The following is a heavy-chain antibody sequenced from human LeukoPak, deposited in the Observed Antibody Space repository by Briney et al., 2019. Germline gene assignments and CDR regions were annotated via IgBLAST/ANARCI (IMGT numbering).Heavy chain of an antibody. D-gene: IGHD3-22*01. CDR1: GYTFTGYY. Sequence: ASVKVSCKASGYTFTGYYMHWVRQAPGQGLEWMGWINPNSGGTNYAQKFQGRVTMTRDTSISTAYMELSRLRSDDTAVYYCARGRYDSSGYYFDYWGQGTLVTVSS. CDR3: ARGRYDSSGYYFDY. V-gene: IGHV1-2*02. J-gene: IGHJ4*02. CDR2: INPNSGGT.